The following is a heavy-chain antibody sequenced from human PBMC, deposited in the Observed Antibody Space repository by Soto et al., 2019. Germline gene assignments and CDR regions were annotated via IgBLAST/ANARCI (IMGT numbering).Heavy chain of an antibody. CDR3: AMVDVYVTPSPQDV. CDR1: GYTFTRYG. CDR2: INTYNGNT. D-gene: IGHD3-16*01. J-gene: IGHJ6*02. Sequence: QVQLVXXXXXXXXXGXSVKVSCKASGYTFTRYGIGWARQAPGQGLEWMGWINTYNGNTNYAQNVQGRVTLTTDTSTSTAYMELRSLRSNDTAIYYCAMVDVYVTPSPQDVWGQGTTVIVSS. V-gene: IGHV1-18*01.